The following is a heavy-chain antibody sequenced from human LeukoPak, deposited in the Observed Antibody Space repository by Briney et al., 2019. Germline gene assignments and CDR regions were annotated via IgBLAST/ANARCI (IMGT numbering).Heavy chain of an antibody. Sequence: SETLSLTCTVSGGSISSYYWSWIRQPPGKGLEWIGEINHSGSTNYNPSLKSRVTISVGTSKNQFSLKLSSVTAADTAVYYCARGTTIFGVVIDYWGQGTLVTVSS. D-gene: IGHD3-3*01. CDR2: INHSGST. J-gene: IGHJ4*02. CDR3: ARGTTIFGVVIDY. V-gene: IGHV4-34*01. CDR1: GGSISSYY.